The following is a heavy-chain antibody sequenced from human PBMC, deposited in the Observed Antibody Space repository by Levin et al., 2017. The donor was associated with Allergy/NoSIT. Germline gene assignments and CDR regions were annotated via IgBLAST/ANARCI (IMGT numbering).Heavy chain of an antibody. D-gene: IGHD1-1*01. CDR3: ARRDATGTTLFTFDI. V-gene: IGHV4-39*01. J-gene: IGHJ3*02. CDR2: IFSAGST. CDR1: GGSISSNTHY. Sequence: SETLSLTCTVSGGSISSNTHYWGWIRQPPGKGLEWIGSIFSAGSTFYNPSLRSRVSISVDTSKNQFSLTLSPVTAADTAVYYCARRDATGTTLFTFDIWGQGTRVTVSS.